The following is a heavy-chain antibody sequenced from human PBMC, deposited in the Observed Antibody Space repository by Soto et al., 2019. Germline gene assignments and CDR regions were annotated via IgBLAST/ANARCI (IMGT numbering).Heavy chain of an antibody. J-gene: IGHJ6*02. CDR3: ARVDYDILTGLIAEYYYGMDV. V-gene: IGHV1-18*01. D-gene: IGHD3-9*01. CDR2: ISAYNGNT. Sequence: GWISAYNGNTNYAQKLQGRVTMTTDTSTSTAYMELRSLRSDDTAVYYCARVDYDILTGLIAEYYYGMDVWGQGTTVTVSS.